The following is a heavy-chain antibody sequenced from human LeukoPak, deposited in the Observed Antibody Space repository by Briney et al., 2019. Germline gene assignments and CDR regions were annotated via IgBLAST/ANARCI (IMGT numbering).Heavy chain of an antibody. CDR1: GFTFSSYG. CDR2: ISYDGSNK. D-gene: IGHD5-18*01. CDR3: AKEGGYSYGPSVY. V-gene: IGHV3-30*18. Sequence: PGGSLRLSCAASGFTFSSYGMHWVRQAPGKGLEWVAVISYDGSNKYYADSVKGRFTISRDNSKNTLYLQMNSLRAEDTAVYYCAKEGGYSYGPSVYWGQGTLVTVSS. J-gene: IGHJ4*02.